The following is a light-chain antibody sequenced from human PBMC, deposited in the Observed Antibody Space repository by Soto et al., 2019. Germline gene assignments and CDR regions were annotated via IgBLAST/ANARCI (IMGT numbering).Light chain of an antibody. CDR3: AAWDDSLSAL. V-gene: IGLV1-47*01. CDR1: SSNIGSNY. J-gene: IGLJ2*01. CDR2: RNN. Sequence: QLVLTQPPSASGTPGQRVTISCSGSSSNIGSNYVYWYQQLPGTAPKLLIYRNNQRPSGVPDQFSGSKSGTSASLAISGLRSEDEADYYCAAWDDSLSALFGGGTKVTVL.